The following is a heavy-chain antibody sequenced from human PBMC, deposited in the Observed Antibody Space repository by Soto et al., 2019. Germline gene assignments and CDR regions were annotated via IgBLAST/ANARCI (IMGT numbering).Heavy chain of an antibody. J-gene: IGHJ4*02. CDR1: GDSISNYY. V-gene: IGHV4-59*01. Sequence: PSETLSLTCTVSGDSISNYYWSWIRQPPGRRLEWIGYIYYTGSTIYNPSLESRVTMSVDTSKNQFSLKVNSVNAEDTAVYYCAKYRRTEEEGYTLDYRGRGTLVTVSS. CDR2: IYYTGST. CDR3: AKYRRTEEEGYTLDY. D-gene: IGHD6-13*01.